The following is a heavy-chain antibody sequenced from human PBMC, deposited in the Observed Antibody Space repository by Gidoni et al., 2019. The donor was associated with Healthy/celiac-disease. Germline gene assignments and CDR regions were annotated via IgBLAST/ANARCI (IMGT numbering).Heavy chain of an antibody. J-gene: IGHJ6*02. D-gene: IGHD1-20*01. CDR2: ISYDGSNK. CDR1: GFTFSSYG. V-gene: IGHV3-30*18. CDR3: AKETVSSYYYYYGMDV. Sequence: QVQLVESGGGVVQPGRSLRLSCAASGFTFSSYGMHWVRQAPGKGLEWVAVISYDGSNKYYADSVKGRFTISRDNSKNTLYLQMNSLRAEDTAVYYCAKETVSSYYYYYGMDVWGQGTTVTVSS.